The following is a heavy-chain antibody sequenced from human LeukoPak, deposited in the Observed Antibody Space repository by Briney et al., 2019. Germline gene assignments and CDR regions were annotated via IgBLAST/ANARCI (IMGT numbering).Heavy chain of an antibody. CDR1: GGSISSASY. Sequence: PSETLSLTCIVSGGSISSASYWDWIRQPPGQGLEWIGSISYSGNTYQNPSLKSRVTISVDKPQNQFSLKLSSVSAADTAVYYCARRAPLGFVDYWGQGTLVTVSS. CDR3: ARRAPLGFVDY. J-gene: IGHJ4*02. D-gene: IGHD3-10*01. CDR2: ISYSGNT. V-gene: IGHV4-39*01.